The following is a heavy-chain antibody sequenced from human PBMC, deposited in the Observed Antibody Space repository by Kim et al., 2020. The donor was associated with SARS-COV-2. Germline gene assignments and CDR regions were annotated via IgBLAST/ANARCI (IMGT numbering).Heavy chain of an antibody. CDR3: ARVHYDSSGYSIGY. CDR1: GYSISSGYY. Sequence: SETLSLTCTVSGYSISSGYYWGWIRQPPGKGLEWIGSIYHSGSTYYNPSLKSRVTISVDTSKNQFSLKLSSVTAADTAVYYCARVHYDSSGYSIGYWGQG. J-gene: IGHJ4*02. CDR2: IYHSGST. V-gene: IGHV4-38-2*02. D-gene: IGHD3-22*01.